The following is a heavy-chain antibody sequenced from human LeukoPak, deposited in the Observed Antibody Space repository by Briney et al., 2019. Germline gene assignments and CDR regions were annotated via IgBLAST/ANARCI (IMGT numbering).Heavy chain of an antibody. D-gene: IGHD4-11*01. J-gene: IGHJ4*02. CDR2: IGGSGGST. Sequence: GGSLRLSCVASGFTFSSYTMSGVRQAPGKGLGWVSAIGGSGGSTGYADSVKGRFTISRDNAKNTLYLQMNSLRTEDTAVYYCANLRVTREGETGWGQGTLVTVSS. CDR1: GFTFSSYT. V-gene: IGHV3-23*01. CDR3: ANLRVTREGETG.